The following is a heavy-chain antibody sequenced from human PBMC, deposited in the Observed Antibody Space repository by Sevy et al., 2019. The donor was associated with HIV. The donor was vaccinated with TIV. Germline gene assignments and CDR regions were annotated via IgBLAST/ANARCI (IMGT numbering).Heavy chain of an antibody. CDR3: AKGPSPMITFGGVADY. D-gene: IGHD3-16*01. V-gene: IGHV3-30*02. CDR2: IRYDGSNK. J-gene: IGHJ4*02. CDR1: GFTFSSYG. Sequence: GGSLRLSCAASGFTFSSYGMHWVRQAPGKGLEWVAFIRYDGSNKYDADSVKGRFTISRDNSKNTLYLKMNSLRAEDTAVDYCAKGPSPMITFGGVADYWGQGTLVTVSS.